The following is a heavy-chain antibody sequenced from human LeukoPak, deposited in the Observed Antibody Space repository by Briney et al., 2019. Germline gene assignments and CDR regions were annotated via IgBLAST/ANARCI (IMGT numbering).Heavy chain of an antibody. Sequence: GGSLRLSCAASGFTVSNNYMSWVRQAPGKGLEWVSYISSSSSTIYYADSVKGRFTISRDNAKNSLYLQMNSLRAEDTAVYYCARDGSVTSLDYWGQGTLVTVSS. V-gene: IGHV3-11*04. D-gene: IGHD4-17*01. J-gene: IGHJ4*02. CDR3: ARDGSVTSLDY. CDR2: ISSSSSTI. CDR1: GFTVSNNY.